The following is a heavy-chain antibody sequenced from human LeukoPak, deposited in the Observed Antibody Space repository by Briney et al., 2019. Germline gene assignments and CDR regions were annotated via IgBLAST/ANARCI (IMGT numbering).Heavy chain of an antibody. J-gene: IGHJ2*01. CDR2: IYPGDSDT. V-gene: IGHV5-51*01. CDR1: GYNFVTSW. Sequence: GESLKISCKGSGYNFVTSWIGWVRQMPRKGLEWMGIIYPGDSDTRYSPSFQGQVTISADKSISTAYLRWNSLKASDTAIYYCARRAPDYWYFDLWGRGTLVSVSS. CDR3: ARRAPDYWYFDL.